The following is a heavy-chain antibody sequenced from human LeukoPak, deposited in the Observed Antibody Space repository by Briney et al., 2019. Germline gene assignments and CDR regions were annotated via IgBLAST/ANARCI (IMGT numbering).Heavy chain of an antibody. Sequence: PGGSLRLSCAASGFTFSNAWMNWVRQAPGKGLEWVSSISSSSSYIYYADSVKGRFTISRDNAKNSLYLQMNSLRAEDTAVYYCARGVPLAFYCSSTSCYYFDYWGQGTLVTVSS. D-gene: IGHD2-2*01. CDR1: GFTFSNAW. CDR3: ARGVPLAFYCSSTSCYYFDY. V-gene: IGHV3-21*01. CDR2: ISSSSSYI. J-gene: IGHJ4*02.